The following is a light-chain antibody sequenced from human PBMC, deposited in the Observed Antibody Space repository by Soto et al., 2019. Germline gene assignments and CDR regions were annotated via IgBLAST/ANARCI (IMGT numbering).Light chain of an antibody. Sequence: DIQMTQSPSSLSASVGDRVTITCRASQSISNYLNWYQQKPGKAPKLLIYATFSLQSGVPSRFSGSGSGTDFTLTISSLQPEDFATYYCQQSYNTHPYTFGQGTRLDIK. CDR3: QQSYNTHPYT. CDR1: QSISNY. V-gene: IGKV1-39*01. CDR2: ATF. J-gene: IGKJ2*01.